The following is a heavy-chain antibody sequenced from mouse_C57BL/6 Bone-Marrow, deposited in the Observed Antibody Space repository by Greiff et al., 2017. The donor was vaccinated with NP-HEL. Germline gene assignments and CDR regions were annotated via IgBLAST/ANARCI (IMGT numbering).Heavy chain of an antibody. CDR1: GFTFSDYY. CDR2: INYDGSST. D-gene: IGHD1-1*01. CDR3: ARYYYGSRIDFDV. Sequence: EVKLMESEGGLVQPGSSMKLSCTASGFTFSDYYMAWVRQVPEKGLEWVANINYDGSSTYYLDSLKSRFIISRDNAKNILYLQMSSLKSEDTATYYCARYYYGSRIDFDVWGTGTTVTVSS. J-gene: IGHJ1*03. V-gene: IGHV5-16*01.